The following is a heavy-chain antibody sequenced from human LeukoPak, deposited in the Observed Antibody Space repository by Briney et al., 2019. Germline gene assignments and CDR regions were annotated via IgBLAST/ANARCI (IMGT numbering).Heavy chain of an antibody. D-gene: IGHD3-22*01. CDR3: ARGRNSNYYDSSGYYPY. Sequence: GGSLRLSCAASGFTFSSYDMHWARQATGKGLEWVSAIGTLGDTDYPDSVKGRFTISRENAKNSVYLQMNNLRAGDTAVYYCARGRNSNYYDSSGYYPYWGQGTLVTVSS. CDR1: GFTFSSYD. V-gene: IGHV3-13*01. J-gene: IGHJ4*02. CDR2: IGTLGDT.